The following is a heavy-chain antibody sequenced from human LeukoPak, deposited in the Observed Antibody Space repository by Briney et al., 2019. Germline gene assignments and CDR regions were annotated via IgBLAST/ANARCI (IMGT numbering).Heavy chain of an antibody. CDR3: AKQRSEVVVAATNY. D-gene: IGHD2-15*01. Sequence: GGSLRLSCAASGFTSSSYAMTWVRQAPGKGLEWVSSITGGGDTTYYADSVRGRFTISRDNSKNTLSVQMNSLRAEDTAVYYCAKQRSEVVVAATNYWGQGTLVTVSS. V-gene: IGHV3-23*01. CDR1: GFTSSSYA. CDR2: ITGGGDTT. J-gene: IGHJ4*02.